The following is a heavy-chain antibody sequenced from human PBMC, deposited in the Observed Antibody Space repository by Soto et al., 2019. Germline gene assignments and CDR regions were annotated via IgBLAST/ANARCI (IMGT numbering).Heavy chain of an antibody. D-gene: IGHD3-10*01. V-gene: IGHV5-51*01. CDR1: GYSFTSYW. J-gene: IGHJ6*02. CDR2: IYPGDSDT. Sequence: GXSMMISSQGSGYSFTSYWIGWVRHLPGKGLEWMGIIYPGDSDTRYSPSSQGQVTISADKSISTAYLQWSSLKASDTAMYYCAIHGSGSYYARGGEVMDVWGQGTTVIV. CDR3: AIHGSGSYYARGGEVMDV.